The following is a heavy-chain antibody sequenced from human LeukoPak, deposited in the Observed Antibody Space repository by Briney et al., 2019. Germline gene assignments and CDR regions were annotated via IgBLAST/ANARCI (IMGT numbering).Heavy chain of an antibody. J-gene: IGHJ1*01. CDR3: ARDLFFSDAGYSSGWSAEYFHH. CDR1: GFPFSNHW. V-gene: IGHV3-74*01. Sequence: GSLRLFCSSPGFPFSNHWMHWVPQAPGKGLVWVSRINGAGRSTSYADSVKGRFTVSRDNAKNTLNLQMNSLRVEDTAVYYCARDLFFSDAGYSSGWSAEYFHHWGQGTLVTVSS. CDR2: INGAGRST. D-gene: IGHD6-19*01.